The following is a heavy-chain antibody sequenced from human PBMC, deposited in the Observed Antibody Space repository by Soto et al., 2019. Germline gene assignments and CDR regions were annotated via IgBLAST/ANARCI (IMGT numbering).Heavy chain of an antibody. Sequence: ASVKVSCKTSGYTFTSYYMHWVRQAPGQGLEWMGIINPSGGSTSYAQKFQGRVTMTRDTSTSTVYMELSSLRSEDTAVYYCARWDDMNYDFWSGYYSPLTYGMDVWGQGTTVTVSS. D-gene: IGHD3-3*01. CDR1: GYTFTSYY. CDR2: INPSGGST. J-gene: IGHJ6*02. V-gene: IGHV1-46*01. CDR3: ARWDDMNYDFWSGYYSPLTYGMDV.